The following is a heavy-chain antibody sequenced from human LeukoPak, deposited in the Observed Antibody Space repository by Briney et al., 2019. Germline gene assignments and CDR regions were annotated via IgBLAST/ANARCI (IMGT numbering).Heavy chain of an antibody. Sequence: GGSLRLSCAASGFTVSSNYMSWVRQAPGKGLEWVSITYSDVNTNYADSVKGRFTISRGNSKNTLSLQMNSLRAEDTAVYYCARKNDLFNVAYIWGQGTVVTVSS. CDR1: GFTVSSNY. V-gene: IGHV3-53*01. CDR2: TYSDVNT. J-gene: IGHJ3*02. CDR3: ARKNDLFNVAYI. D-gene: IGHD2-15*01.